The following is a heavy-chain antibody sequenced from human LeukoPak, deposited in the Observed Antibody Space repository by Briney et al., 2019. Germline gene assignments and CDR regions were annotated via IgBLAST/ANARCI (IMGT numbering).Heavy chain of an antibody. CDR1: GFTFSSYA. CDR3: VRVYCSSTSCSDYFDY. V-gene: IGHV3-48*03. J-gene: IGHJ4*02. D-gene: IGHD2-2*01. Sequence: PGGSLRLSCAASGFTFSSYAMSWVRQAPGKGLEWVSYISGSGGTTLYADSVKGRFTISRDNAKNSLYLQMNSLRVEDTAVYYCVRVYCSSTSCSDYFDYWGQGSLVTVSS. CDR2: ISGSGGTT.